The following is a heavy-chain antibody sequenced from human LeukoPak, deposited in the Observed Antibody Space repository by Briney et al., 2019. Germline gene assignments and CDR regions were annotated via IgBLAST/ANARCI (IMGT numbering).Heavy chain of an antibody. CDR2: IYNSGHT. J-gene: IGHJ1*01. CDR3: ARAAVTTSRYFQH. V-gene: IGHV4-59*01. CDR1: GGSISNYY. Sequence: SETLSLTCTVSGGSISNYYWSWIRQPPGKGLEWIGYIYNSGHTNYNPSLKRRVTISEDTSKNQLSLKLSSVTAADTAVYYCARAAVTTSRYFQHWGQGTLVTVSS. D-gene: IGHD4-17*01.